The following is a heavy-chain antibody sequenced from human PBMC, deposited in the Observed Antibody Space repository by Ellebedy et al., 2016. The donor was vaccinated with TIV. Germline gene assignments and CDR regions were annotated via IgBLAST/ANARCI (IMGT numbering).Heavy chain of an antibody. Sequence: MPSETLSLTCAVYGGSFSGYYWSWIRQPPGKGLEWIGYIYYSGSTNYNPSLKSRVTISVDTSKNQFSLKLSSVTAADTAVYYFARGAKGYCSGGSCPKYNWFDPWGQGTLVTVSS. J-gene: IGHJ5*02. D-gene: IGHD2-15*01. V-gene: IGHV4-59*12. CDR2: IYYSGST. CDR1: GGSFSGYY. CDR3: ARGAKGYCSGGSCPKYNWFDP.